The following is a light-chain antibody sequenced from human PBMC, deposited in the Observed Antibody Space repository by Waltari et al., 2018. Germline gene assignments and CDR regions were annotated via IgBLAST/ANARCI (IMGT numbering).Light chain of an antibody. J-gene: IGLJ1*01. CDR2: DVN. CDR1: SRSVGGYHY. CDR3: TSYTSSSTYV. V-gene: IGLV2-14*03. Sequence: QSALTQPASVSGSPGQSLTISCTGTSRSVGGYHYVSWYQHHPGKAPKLMIYDVNKRPSGVSDRFSGSKSGNTASLTISGLQTEDEADYYCTSYTSSSTYVFGIGTKVTVL.